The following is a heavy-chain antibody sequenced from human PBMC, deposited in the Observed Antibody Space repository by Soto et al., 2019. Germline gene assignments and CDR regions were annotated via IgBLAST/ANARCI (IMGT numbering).Heavy chain of an antibody. V-gene: IGHV3-21*01. CDR1: GFNFITYS. CDR2: ISSSAVYI. J-gene: IGHJ6*02. D-gene: IGHD4-4*01. CDR3: VRQAKLTTVTANVGYYYGLDV. Sequence: ESGGGPVRPGGSLKLSCAASGFNFITYSLSWVRQAPGKGLEWVASISSSAVYIDYADSVKGRFTISRDNANNSLYLQMNSLRAEDTATYYCVRQAKLTTVTANVGYYYGLDVWGQGTTVTVSS.